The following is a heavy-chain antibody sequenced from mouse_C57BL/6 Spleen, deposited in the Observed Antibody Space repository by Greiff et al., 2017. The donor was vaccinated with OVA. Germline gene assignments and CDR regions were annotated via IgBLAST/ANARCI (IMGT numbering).Heavy chain of an antibody. CDR2: IYPGDGDT. CDR1: GYAFSSYW. Sequence: VKLMESGAELVKPGASVKISCKASGYAFSSYWMNWVKQRPGKGLEWIGQIYPGDGDTNYNGKFKGKATLTADKSSSTAYMQLSSLTSEDSAVYFCARSGGGYFDVWGTGTMVTVSS. CDR3: ARSGGGYFDV. V-gene: IGHV1-80*01. J-gene: IGHJ1*03.